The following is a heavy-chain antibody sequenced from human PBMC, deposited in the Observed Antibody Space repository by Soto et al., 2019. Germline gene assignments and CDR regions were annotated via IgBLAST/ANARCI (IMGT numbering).Heavy chain of an antibody. D-gene: IGHD6-19*01. V-gene: IGHV5-51*01. CDR3: ARLGIEVGGRGAFDI. Sequence: PGESLKSSCKVSGDSFSHYWIGWVRQMPGKGLEWMGLIYPGDSDTTYSPTFQGQVTFSVEKSVSSVYLQWSSLKASDSAMYYCARLGIEVGGRGAFDIWRQGTMVTVSS. CDR2: IYPGDSDT. J-gene: IGHJ3*02. CDR1: GDSFSHYW.